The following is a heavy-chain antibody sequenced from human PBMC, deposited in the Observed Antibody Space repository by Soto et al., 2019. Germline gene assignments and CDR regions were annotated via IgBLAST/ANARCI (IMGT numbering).Heavy chain of an antibody. J-gene: IGHJ2*01. Sequence: EVQLVESGGALVQPGGSLRLSCAASGFTFSDHYMDWVRQTPGKGLEWVGRTRDKAHSYTTEYAASVKGRFTISRDDSMNSLYLQMNSLKTEDTAVYYCVQGSRMANHWYFDLWGRGTLVTVSS. V-gene: IGHV3-72*01. CDR1: GFTFSDHY. CDR3: VQGSRMANHWYFDL. CDR2: TRDKAHSYTT.